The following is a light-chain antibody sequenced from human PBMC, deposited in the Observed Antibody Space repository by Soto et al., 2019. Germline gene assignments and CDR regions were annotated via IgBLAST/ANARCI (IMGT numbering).Light chain of an antibody. V-gene: IGKV1-33*01. J-gene: IGKJ4*01. CDR2: DAS. CDR1: QDISNY. CDR3: QQYDNLPPLT. Sequence: DIQMTQSPSSLSASVGDRVTITCQASQDISNYLNWYQQKPGKAPKLLIYDASNLETGVPSRFSGSGSGPDFTFTISSLQPEDIATYYCQQYDNLPPLTFGGGTKGEIK.